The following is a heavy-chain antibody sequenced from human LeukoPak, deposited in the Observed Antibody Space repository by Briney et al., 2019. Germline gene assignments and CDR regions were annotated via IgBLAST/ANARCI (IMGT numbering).Heavy chain of an antibody. CDR1: GYTFTSYD. D-gene: IGHD2-21*02. CDR2: INPSGDST. V-gene: IGHV1-46*01. J-gene: IGHJ4*02. CDR3: ASVLYCGADCYSGRYFFDY. Sequence: APVKASFKASGYTFTSYDMHWVRQAPGQGLEWMGIINPSGDSTSYAQKFQGRVTMTRDTSTSTVYMELSSLRSEDTAVYYCASVLYCGADCYSGRYFFDYWGQGTPVTVSS.